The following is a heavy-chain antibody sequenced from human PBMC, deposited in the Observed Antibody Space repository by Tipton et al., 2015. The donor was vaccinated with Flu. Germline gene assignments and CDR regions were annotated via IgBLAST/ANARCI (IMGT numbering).Heavy chain of an antibody. V-gene: IGHV4-59*01. CDR3: ARGGGEFGDGALDI. CDR1: GDTMRSSY. CDR2: VYYSGTT. Sequence: TLSLTCTVTGDTMRSSYWSWIRQPPGTGLQWLGYVYYSGTTKYHPSLESRAAISLDTSNNRFSLNLTSVTAADTAIYFCARGGGEFGDGALDIWGQGTVVAVSS. D-gene: IGHD3-10*01. J-gene: IGHJ3*02.